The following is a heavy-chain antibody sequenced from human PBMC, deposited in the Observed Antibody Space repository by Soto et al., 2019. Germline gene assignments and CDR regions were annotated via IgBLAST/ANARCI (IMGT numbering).Heavy chain of an antibody. Sequence: PGGSLRLSCSASGFNFSRYWTHWVRQVPGRGLVWVSHINSDGSRTTYADSVKGRFTISRDNAKSSVSLQMNSLRAEDTAVYYCAKDVGQWVETFDYWGHGTLVTVSS. D-gene: IGHD6-19*01. V-gene: IGHV3-74*01. CDR2: INSDGSRT. J-gene: IGHJ4*01. CDR3: AKDVGQWVETFDY. CDR1: GFNFSRYW.